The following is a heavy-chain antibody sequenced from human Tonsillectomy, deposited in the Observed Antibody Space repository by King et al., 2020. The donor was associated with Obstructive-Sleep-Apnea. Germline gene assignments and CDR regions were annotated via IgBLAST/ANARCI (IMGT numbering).Heavy chain of an antibody. CDR2: VQSGGTT. CDR3: AREGSDGYNYFDY. CDR1: GGSVSNYY. V-gene: IGHV4-59*02. Sequence: VQLQESGPGLVKPSDTLSLTCTVAGGSVSNYYWNWIRQPPGKRLEWIANVQSGGTTHYNPSLRSRVTISLDMSENKFSLRVTSVTTADTAVYYCAREGSDGYNYFDYWGQGTLVTVSS. D-gene: IGHD5-24*01. J-gene: IGHJ4*02.